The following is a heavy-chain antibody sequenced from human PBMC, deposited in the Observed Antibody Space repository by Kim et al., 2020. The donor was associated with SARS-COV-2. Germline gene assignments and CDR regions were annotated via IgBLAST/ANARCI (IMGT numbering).Heavy chain of an antibody. CDR1: GGSISSYY. D-gene: IGHD2-15*01. V-gene: IGHV4-59*13. CDR2: IYYSGST. CDR3: ASAVVVAATPSSMDV. J-gene: IGHJ6*02. Sequence: SETLSLTCTVSGGSISSYYWSWIRQPPGKGLEWIGYIYYSGSTNYNPSLKSRVTISVDTSKNQFSLKLSSVTAADTAVYYCASAVVVAATPSSMDVWGQGTTVTVSS.